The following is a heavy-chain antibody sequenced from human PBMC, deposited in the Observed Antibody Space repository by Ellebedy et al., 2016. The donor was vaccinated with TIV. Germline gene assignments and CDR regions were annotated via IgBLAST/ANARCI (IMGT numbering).Heavy chain of an antibody. CDR2: ISGNGGRT. CDR1: GFTFSSFV. D-gene: IGHD6-19*01. J-gene: IGHJ4*02. V-gene: IGHV3-23*01. Sequence: GESLKISCAASGFTFSSFVMNWVRQAPGKGLEWVSSISGNGGRTDDADSVKGRCTISRDNSNNSLYLQMNSLRAEDTAVYYCAKGSQWLGRTCFDYWGQGTLVTVSS. CDR3: AKGSQWLGRTCFDY.